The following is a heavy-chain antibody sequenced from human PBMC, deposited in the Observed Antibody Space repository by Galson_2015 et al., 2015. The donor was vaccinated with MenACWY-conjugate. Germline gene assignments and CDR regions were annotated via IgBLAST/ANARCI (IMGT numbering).Heavy chain of an antibody. J-gene: IGHJ3*02. D-gene: IGHD3-3*01. CDR2: FDPEDGET. CDR1: GYTLTELS. CDR3: ATNSVWAWSGYFDAFDI. V-gene: IGHV1-24*01. Sequence: SVKVSCKVSGYTLTELSMHWVRQAPGKGLGWMGGFDPEDGETIYAQKFQGRVTMTEDTSTDTAYMELSSLRSEDTAVYYCATNSVWAWSGYFDAFDIWGQGTMVTVSS.